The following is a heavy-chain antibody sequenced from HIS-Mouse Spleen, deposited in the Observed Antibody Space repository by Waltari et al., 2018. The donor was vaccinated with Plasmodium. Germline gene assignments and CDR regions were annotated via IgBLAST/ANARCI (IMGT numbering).Heavy chain of an antibody. J-gene: IGHJ3*02. CDR3: ARTIAVVATGDAFDI. V-gene: IGHV3-74*01. CDR2: INSDGSST. D-gene: IGHD6-13*01. Sequence: EVQLVESGGGLVQPGGSLRLSCAASGFTFSRYWMHWVRHAPGKGLVWVSRINSDGSSTRYADSVKGRFTISRDNAKNTLYLQMNSLRAEDTAVYYCARTIAVVATGDAFDIWGQGTMVTVSS. CDR1: GFTFSRYW.